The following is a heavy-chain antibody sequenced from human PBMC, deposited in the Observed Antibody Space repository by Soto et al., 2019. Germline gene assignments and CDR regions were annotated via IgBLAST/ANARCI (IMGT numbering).Heavy chain of an antibody. V-gene: IGHV4-39*01. J-gene: IGHJ4*02. CDR1: YGSISVSNVF. D-gene: IGHD4-4*01. Sequence: ASETLSLTCTVSYGSISVSNVFWGWVRQPPGKGLEGIGNIDYSGTAYFNPSLGTRVTFPVDKSRNQFSLTLYSVKAADTAVYYRERTTGRHLDFWGQGIMVT. CDR2: IDYSGTA. CDR3: ERTTGRHLDF.